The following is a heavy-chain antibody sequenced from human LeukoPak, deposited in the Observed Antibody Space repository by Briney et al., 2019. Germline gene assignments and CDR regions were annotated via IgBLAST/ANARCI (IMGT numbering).Heavy chain of an antibody. V-gene: IGHV3-23*01. CDR2: ISGSGGST. D-gene: IGHD6-19*01. CDR3: AKAKPPYSSGWYVDFDY. Sequence: PGGSLRLSCAASGFTFSSYAMSWVRQAPGMGLEWVSAISGSGGSTYYADSVKGRFTISRDNSKNTLYLQMNSLRAEDTAVYYCAKAKPPYSSGWYVDFDYWGQGTLVTVSS. J-gene: IGHJ4*02. CDR1: GFTFSSYA.